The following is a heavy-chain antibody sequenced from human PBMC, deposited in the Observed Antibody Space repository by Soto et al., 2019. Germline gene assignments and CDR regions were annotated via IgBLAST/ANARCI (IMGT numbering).Heavy chain of an antibody. D-gene: IGHD3-10*01. CDR1: GYTFTGNY. Sequence: QVQLVQSGAEVKKPGASVKVSCKASGYTFTGNYMHWVRQAPGQGLEWMGWINPNSGGTDYAQKFQGRVTMTRDASISTVYIDLSSLTSDDTAFYYCARAHFNSELDCWGQGALFTVSS. CDR2: INPNSGGT. J-gene: IGHJ4*02. CDR3: ARAHFNSELDC. V-gene: IGHV1-2*02.